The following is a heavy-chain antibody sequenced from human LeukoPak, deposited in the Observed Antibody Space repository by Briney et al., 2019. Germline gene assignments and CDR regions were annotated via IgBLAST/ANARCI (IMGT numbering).Heavy chain of an antibody. Sequence: PSETLSLTCTVSGGSISSYYWSWIRQPPGKGLEWIGYIYYSGSTNYNPSLKSRATISVDTSKNQFSLRLSSVTAADTAVYYCARDKGLAAAGHWYFGLWGRGTLVTVSS. CDR3: ARDKGLAAAGHWYFGL. D-gene: IGHD6-13*01. J-gene: IGHJ2*01. CDR1: GGSISSYY. CDR2: IYYSGST. V-gene: IGHV4-59*01.